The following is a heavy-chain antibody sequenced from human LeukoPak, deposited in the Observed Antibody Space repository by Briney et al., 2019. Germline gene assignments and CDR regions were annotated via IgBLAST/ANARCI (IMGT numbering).Heavy chain of an antibody. V-gene: IGHV3-23*01. CDR2: ISGSGGST. D-gene: IGHD3-22*01. J-gene: IGHJ4*02. CDR1: GFTFSSYA. CDR3: EKTRDSSGYYFDY. Sequence: TGGSLRLSCAASGFTFSSYAMSWVRQAPGKGLEWVSAISGSGGSTYYADSVKGRFTISRDNSKNTLYLQMNSLRAEDTAVYYCEKTRDSSGYYFDYWGQGTLVTVSS.